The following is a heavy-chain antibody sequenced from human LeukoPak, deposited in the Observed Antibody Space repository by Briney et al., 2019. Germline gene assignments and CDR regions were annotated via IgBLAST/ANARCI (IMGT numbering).Heavy chain of an antibody. CDR3: ARGGSGSMMLDP. J-gene: IGHJ5*02. Sequence: PSETLSLTCTVSGGSISSSSYYWGWIRQPPGKGLEWIASIYYSGTTFYNPSLRCPVTISIDTSKNQFSLKLSSVTAADSAVYYCARGGSGSMMLDPWGQGTLVIVSS. CDR1: GGSISSSSYY. D-gene: IGHD3-10*01. CDR2: IYYSGTT. V-gene: IGHV4-39*07.